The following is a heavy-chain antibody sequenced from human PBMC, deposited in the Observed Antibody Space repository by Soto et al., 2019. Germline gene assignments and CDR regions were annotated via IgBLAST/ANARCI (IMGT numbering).Heavy chain of an antibody. Sequence: GGSLRLSCAASGFTFSSYWMHWVRQAPGKGLVWVSRINSDGSSTSYADSVKGRFTISRDNAKNTLYLQMNSLRAEDTAVYYCARDWYYYDSSGYYNDAFDIWGQGTMVTVSS. V-gene: IGHV3-74*01. CDR1: GFTFSSYW. CDR2: INSDGSST. D-gene: IGHD3-22*01. CDR3: ARDWYYYDSSGYYNDAFDI. J-gene: IGHJ3*02.